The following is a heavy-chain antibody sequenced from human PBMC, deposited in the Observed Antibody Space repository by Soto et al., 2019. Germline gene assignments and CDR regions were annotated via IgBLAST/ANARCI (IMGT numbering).Heavy chain of an antibody. D-gene: IGHD3-22*01. Sequence: GGSLRLSCAASGFTFSSYSMHWVRQAPGKGLEFVAVIRNNGISTYYADSVKGRFTISRDNSNNTVSLQMRSLRREDTAVYYCVKGGTSVSSAGFDYWGLGTLVTVSS. CDR3: VKGGTSVSSAGFDY. CDR1: GFTFSSYS. J-gene: IGHJ4*02. CDR2: IRNNGIST. V-gene: IGHV3-64D*06.